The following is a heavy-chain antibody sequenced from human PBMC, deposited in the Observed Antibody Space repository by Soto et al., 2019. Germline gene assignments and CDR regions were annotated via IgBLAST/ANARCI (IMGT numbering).Heavy chain of an antibody. V-gene: IGHV4-34*01. CDR3: ARWDGVAVAGGVFYYYYGMDV. CDR1: GGSFSGYY. J-gene: IGHJ6*02. D-gene: IGHD6-19*01. Sequence: SETLSLTCAVYGGSFSGYYWSWIRQPPGKGLEWFGEINHSGSTNYNPSLKSRVTISVDTSKNQFSLKLSSVTAADTAVYYCARWDGVAVAGGVFYYYYGMDVWGQGTTVTVSS. CDR2: INHSGST.